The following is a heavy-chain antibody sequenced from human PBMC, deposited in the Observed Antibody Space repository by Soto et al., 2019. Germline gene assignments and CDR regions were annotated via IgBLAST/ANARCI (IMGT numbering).Heavy chain of an antibody. CDR2: INPNSGGT. D-gene: IGHD6-19*01. CDR3: ARVCRLARNDHTSWVNSGWYTAPLGDGMDV. J-gene: IGHJ6*02. V-gene: IGHV1-2*02. CDR1: GYTFTGYY. Sequence: ASVKVSCKASGYTFTGYYMHWVRQAPGQGLEWMGWINPNSGGTNYTQKFQGRVTMTRDTSISTAYMELSRLRSDDTAVYYCARVCRLARNDHTSWVNSGWYTAPLGDGMDVWGQGTTVTVSS.